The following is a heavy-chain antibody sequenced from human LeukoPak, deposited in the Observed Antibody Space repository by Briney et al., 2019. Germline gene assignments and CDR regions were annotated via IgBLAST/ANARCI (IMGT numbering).Heavy chain of an antibody. Sequence: GGSLRLSCAASGFTFSSYGMHWVRQAPGKGLEWVAFIRYDGSNKYYADSVKGRFTISRDNSKNTLYLQMNSLRAADTALYYCAQGTRRGAITMVRGVIGKSYYFDSWGQGTLVTVSS. CDR2: IRYDGSNK. V-gene: IGHV3-30*02. J-gene: IGHJ4*02. CDR3: AQGTRRGAITMVRGVIGKSYYFDS. D-gene: IGHD3-10*01. CDR1: GFTFSSYG.